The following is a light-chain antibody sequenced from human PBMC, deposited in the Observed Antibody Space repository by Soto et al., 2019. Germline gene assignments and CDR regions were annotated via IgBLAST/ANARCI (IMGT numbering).Light chain of an antibody. CDR3: HQYGSSPWT. J-gene: IGKJ2*02. Sequence: ETVLTQSPGTLSLSPGERATVSCRAIQRLSSSFLAWYQQKPGQAPRLLIYGTSNRAAGIPDRFSGSASGTDFTLTISRLEPEDFAVYYCHQYGSSPWTFGQGTKLEIK. V-gene: IGKV3-20*01. CDR2: GTS. CDR1: QRLSSSF.